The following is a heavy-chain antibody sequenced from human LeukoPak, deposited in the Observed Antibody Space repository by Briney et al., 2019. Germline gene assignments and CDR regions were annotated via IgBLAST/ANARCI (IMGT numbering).Heavy chain of an antibody. J-gene: IGHJ4*02. D-gene: IGHD1-26*01. V-gene: IGHV4-61*02. Sequence: SETLSLTCTVSGGSISSGSYYWSWIRQPAGKGLEWIGRIYTSGSTNYNPSLKSRVTISVDTSKNQFSLKLSSVTAADTAVYYCARGGIDYLDKYYFDYWGQGTLVTVSS. CDR2: IYTSGST. CDR3: ARGGIDYLDKYYFDY. CDR1: GGSISSGSYY.